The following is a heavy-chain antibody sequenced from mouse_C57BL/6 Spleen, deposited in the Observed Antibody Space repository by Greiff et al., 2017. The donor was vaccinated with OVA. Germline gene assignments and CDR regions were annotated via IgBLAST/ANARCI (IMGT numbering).Heavy chain of an antibody. J-gene: IGHJ3*01. D-gene: IGHD2-4*01. V-gene: IGHV1-53*01. CDR2: INPSNGGT. Sequence: QVQLQQPGTELVKPGALVKLSCKASGYTFTSYWMHWVKQRPGQGLEWIGNINPSNGGTNYNEKFKSKATLTVDKSSSTAYMQLSSLTSEDSAVYYCARTCYDYLLDGVADWGQGTLVTVSA. CDR1: GYTFTSYW. CDR3: ARTCYDYLLDGVAD.